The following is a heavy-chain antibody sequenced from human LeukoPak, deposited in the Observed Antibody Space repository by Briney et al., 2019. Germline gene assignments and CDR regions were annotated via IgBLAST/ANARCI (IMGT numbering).Heavy chain of an antibody. V-gene: IGHV4-61*02. D-gene: IGHD2-15*01. CDR1: GDSISSGSYY. J-gene: IGHJ4*02. CDR3: ARSTPPFYYFDY. CDR2: IHTSGRT. Sequence: PSQTLSLTCTVSGDSISSGSYYWSWIRQPAGKGLEWIGRIHTSGRTNYNPSLKSRVTISADTSKNQFSLKLSSVTAADTAVYYCARSTPPFYYFDYWGQGTLVTVSS.